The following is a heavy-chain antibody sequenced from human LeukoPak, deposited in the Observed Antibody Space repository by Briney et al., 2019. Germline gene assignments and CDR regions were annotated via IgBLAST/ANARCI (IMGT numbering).Heavy chain of an antibody. CDR1: GVIFSSFW. CDR2: INSDGRKT. V-gene: IGHV3-74*01. Sequence: GGSLRLSCAASGVIFSSFWMHWVRQVPGKGLVWVSHINSDGRKTDYADSVRGRFTISRDNAKNTLYLQMNRLTVEDTAVYYCGRGMRDYYGLDYWGQGILVTVSS. J-gene: IGHJ4*02. D-gene: IGHD3-10*01. CDR3: GRGMRDYYGLDY.